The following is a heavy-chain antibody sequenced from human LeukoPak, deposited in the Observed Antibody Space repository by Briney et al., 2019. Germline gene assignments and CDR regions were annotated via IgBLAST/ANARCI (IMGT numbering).Heavy chain of an antibody. V-gene: IGHV1-69*06. J-gene: IGHJ3*02. CDR2: IIPIFGTA. CDR3: ARGAPDAFDI. CDR1: GGTLSSYA. Sequence: SVTVSCTASGGTLSSYAISWVRQAPGQGLEWMGGIIPIFGTANYAQKFQGRVTITADKSTSTAYMELSSLRSEDTAVYYCARGAPDAFDIWGQGTMVTVSS.